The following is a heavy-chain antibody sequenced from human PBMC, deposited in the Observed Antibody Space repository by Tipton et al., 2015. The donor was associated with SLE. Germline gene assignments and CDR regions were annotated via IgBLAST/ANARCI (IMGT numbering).Heavy chain of an antibody. Sequence: TLSLTCTVSGGSISSSGYYWGWIRQPPGKGLEWIGSIYYSGSTYYNPSLKSRVTISVDTSKNQFSLNLSSVTAADTAVYYCARDASPTKGFLWFGEPVYWGQGTLVTVSS. J-gene: IGHJ4*02. CDR2: IYYSGST. CDR1: GGSISSSGYY. D-gene: IGHD3-10*01. V-gene: IGHV4-39*07. CDR3: ARDASPTKGFLWFGEPVY.